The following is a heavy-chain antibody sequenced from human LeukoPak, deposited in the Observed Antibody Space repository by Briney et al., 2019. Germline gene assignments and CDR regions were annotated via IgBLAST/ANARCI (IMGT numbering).Heavy chain of an antibody. V-gene: IGHV5-51*01. CDR3: ARQEYCSGGSCYTWFDP. D-gene: IGHD2-15*01. CDR2: IYPADSDI. Sequence: GESLKISCKGSGYSFTSYWIGWVRQMPGKGLEWMGIIYPADSDIRYSPSFQGQVTISADKSISTAYLQWSSLKASDTAMYYCARQEYCSGGSCYTWFDPWGQGTLVTASS. J-gene: IGHJ5*02. CDR1: GYSFTSYW.